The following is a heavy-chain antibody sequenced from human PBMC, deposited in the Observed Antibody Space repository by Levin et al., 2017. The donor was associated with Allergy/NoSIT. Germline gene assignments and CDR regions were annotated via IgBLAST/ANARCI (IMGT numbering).Heavy chain of an antibody. Sequence: PPASVKVSCAASGFIFSTYRMNWVRQAPGKGLEWVSYIGETSNPIHYADSVKGRFTLFRDNAKNSLFLQMNYLGDEDTAVYYCARGAELDLWGQGTLVTVSS. J-gene: IGHJ5*02. CDR3: ARGAELDL. V-gene: IGHV3-48*02. CDR1: GFIFSTYR. CDR2: IGETSNPI.